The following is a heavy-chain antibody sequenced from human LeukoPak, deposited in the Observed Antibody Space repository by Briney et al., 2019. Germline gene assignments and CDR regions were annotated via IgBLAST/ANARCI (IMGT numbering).Heavy chain of an antibody. CDR2: IYSGGGT. V-gene: IGHV3-66*01. Sequence: GGSLRLSCAASGFTVSSNYMSWVRQAPGKGLEWVSVIYSGGGTYYADSVKGRFTISRDNSKNTLYLQMNSLRAEDTAVYYCARGAYCTSINCYGFDYWGQGILVTVSS. CDR1: GFTVSSNY. J-gene: IGHJ4*02. D-gene: IGHD2-2*01. CDR3: ARGAYCTSINCYGFDY.